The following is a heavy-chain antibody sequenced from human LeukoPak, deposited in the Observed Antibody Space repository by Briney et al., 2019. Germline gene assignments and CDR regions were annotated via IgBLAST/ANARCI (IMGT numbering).Heavy chain of an antibody. D-gene: IGHD6-13*01. CDR3: AKGAAAGYYFDY. V-gene: IGHV3-21*01. CDR1: GFTFSNHW. J-gene: IGHJ4*02. Sequence: LRLSCAASGFTFSNHWMHWVRQTPEKGLEWVSSISSSSSYIYYADSVKGRFTISRDNAKNSLYLQMNSLRAEDTAVYYCAKGAAAGYYFDYWGQGTLVTVSS. CDR2: ISSSSSYI.